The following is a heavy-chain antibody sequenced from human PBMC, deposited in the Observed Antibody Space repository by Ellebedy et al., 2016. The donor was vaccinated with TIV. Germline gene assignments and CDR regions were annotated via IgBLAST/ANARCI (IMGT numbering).Heavy chain of an antibody. CDR1: GGSFSKYA. J-gene: IGHJ6*02. Sequence: SMKVSCXASGGSFSKYAISWVRQAPGQGLEWMGGIIPVFGTTNSAHNFQGRVTITADESTTTAYMELSSLRFEDTAVYYCATSEIVIVPAASQYYYYAMDVWGHGTTVTVSS. CDR2: IIPVFGTT. V-gene: IGHV1-69*13. CDR3: ATSEIVIVPAASQYYYYAMDV. D-gene: IGHD2-2*01.